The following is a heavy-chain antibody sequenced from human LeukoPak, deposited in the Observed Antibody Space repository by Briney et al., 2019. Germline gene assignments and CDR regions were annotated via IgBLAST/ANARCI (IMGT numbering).Heavy chain of an antibody. CDR3: ARDRGSRSNSPYYFDY. CDR2: ISSSGGGI. D-gene: IGHD4-11*01. V-gene: IGHV3-48*03. CDR1: GFTFSIYE. J-gene: IGHJ4*02. Sequence: GGSLRLSCAASGFTFSIYELHWVRQAPGKGLEWVSYISSSGGGIYYAHSVRGRFTISRGNAKNSLYLEMNSLRAEDTAIYYCARDRGSRSNSPYYFDYWGQGTLVTVSS.